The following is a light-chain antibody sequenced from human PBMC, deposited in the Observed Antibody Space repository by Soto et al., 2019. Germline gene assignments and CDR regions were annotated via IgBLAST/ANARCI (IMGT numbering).Light chain of an antibody. J-gene: IGKJ3*01. Sequence: EIVMTQSPATLSVSPGERATLSCRASQRISSNFAWYQQKPGQAPRPLIYGASTRATGIPATFSGSGSGTEFTLTISSLQSEDFGVYYCQQYNNWPFSFGPGTKVDIK. CDR1: QRISSN. V-gene: IGKV3-15*01. CDR3: QQYNNWPFS. CDR2: GAS.